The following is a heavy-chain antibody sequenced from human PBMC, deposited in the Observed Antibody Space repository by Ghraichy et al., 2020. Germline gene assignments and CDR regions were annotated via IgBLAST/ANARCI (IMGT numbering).Heavy chain of an antibody. J-gene: IGHJ4*02. Sequence: GGSLRLSCVVSGLNFNIYAMHWVRQAPGKGLEWVAVISHDGGNKVYADSVQGRFTISRDNSRNTVYLQMNSLRAEDTAVYYCARWAGRNGITMLTPLDYWGQGTLVTVSS. CDR3: ARWAGRNGITMLTPLDY. D-gene: IGHD1/OR15-1a*01. V-gene: IGHV3-30-3*01. CDR2: ISHDGGNK. CDR1: GLNFNIYA.